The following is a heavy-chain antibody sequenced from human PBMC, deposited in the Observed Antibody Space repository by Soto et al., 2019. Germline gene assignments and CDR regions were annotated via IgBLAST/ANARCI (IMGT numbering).Heavy chain of an antibody. V-gene: IGHV3-33*01. CDR2: IWYDGSHT. CDR1: GFTFSSYG. J-gene: IGHJ4*02. CDR3: ARDRSSYFDY. Sequence: GGSLRLSCAASGFTFSSYGMHWVRQAPGKGLEWVAVIWYDGSHTYYADSVKGRFTISRDNSRNTLYLQMNSLRAEDTAVYYCARDRSSYFDYWGQGALVTVSS.